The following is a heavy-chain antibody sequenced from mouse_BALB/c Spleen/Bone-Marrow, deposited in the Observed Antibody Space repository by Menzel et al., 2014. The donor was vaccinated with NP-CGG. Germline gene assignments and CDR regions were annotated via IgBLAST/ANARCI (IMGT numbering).Heavy chain of an antibody. Sequence: VQLQQSGAELVRPGASVKLSCKASGYTFTSYWINWVKQRPGQGLEWIGNIYPSDSYTNYNQKFKDKATLTVDKSSSTAYMQLSSPTSEDSAVYYCARRLTGSYAMDYWGRGTSVTVSS. D-gene: IGHD4-1*01. V-gene: IGHV1-69*02. CDR2: IYPSDSYT. CDR1: GYTFTSYW. J-gene: IGHJ4*01. CDR3: ARRLTGSYAMDY.